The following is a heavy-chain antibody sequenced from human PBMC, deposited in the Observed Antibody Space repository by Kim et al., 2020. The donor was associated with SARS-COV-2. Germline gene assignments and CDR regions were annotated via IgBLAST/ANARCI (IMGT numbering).Heavy chain of an antibody. CDR2: IWYDGSNK. CDR3: ARGGEAYCGGDCYSNDY. Sequence: GGSLRLSCAASGFTFSSYGMHWVRQAPGKGLEWVAVIWYDGSNKYYADSVKGRFTISRDNSKNTLYLQMNSLRAEDTAVYYCARGGEAYCGGDCYSNDYWGQGTLVTVSS. D-gene: IGHD2-21*02. CDR1: GFTFSSYG. J-gene: IGHJ4*02. V-gene: IGHV3-33*08.